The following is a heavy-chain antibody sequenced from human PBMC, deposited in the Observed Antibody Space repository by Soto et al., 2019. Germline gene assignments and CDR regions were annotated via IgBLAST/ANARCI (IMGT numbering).Heavy chain of an antibody. J-gene: IGHJ4*02. D-gene: IGHD6-19*01. CDR2: INSDGSST. V-gene: IGHV3-74*01. CDR3: ATGYSSGWYAPSV. Sequence: GGSLRLSCAASGFTFSSYWMHWVRQAPGKGLVWVSRINSDGSSTSYADSVKGRFTISRDNAKNTLYLQMNSLRAEDTAVYYCATGYSSGWYAPSVWGQGTLVTVSS. CDR1: GFTFSSYW.